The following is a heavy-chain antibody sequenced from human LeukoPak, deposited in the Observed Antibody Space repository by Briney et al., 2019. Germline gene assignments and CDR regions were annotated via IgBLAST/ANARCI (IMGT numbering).Heavy chain of an antibody. CDR1: GYSSTSYW. Sequence: GESLKISCKGSGYSSTSYWIGWVRQMPGKGLEWMGIIYPGDSDTRYSPSFQGQVTISADKSISTAYLQWSSLKASDTAMYYCARSSTVTDYYYGMGVWGQGTTVTVSS. D-gene: IGHD4-17*01. J-gene: IGHJ6*02. CDR3: ARSSTVTDYYYGMGV. CDR2: IYPGDSDT. V-gene: IGHV5-51*01.